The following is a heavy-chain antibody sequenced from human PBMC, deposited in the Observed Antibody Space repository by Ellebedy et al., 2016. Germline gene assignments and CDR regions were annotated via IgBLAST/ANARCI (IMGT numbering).Heavy chain of an antibody. D-gene: IGHD5-12*01. Sequence: ASVKVSXXASGYTFTSYDINWVRQATGQGLEWMGWMNPNSGNTGYAQKFQGRVTMTRNTSISTAYMELSSLRSEDTAVYYCAHEARLGYSGYWPFDYWGQGTLVTVSS. V-gene: IGHV1-8*01. CDR1: GYTFTSYD. CDR2: MNPNSGNT. CDR3: AHEARLGYSGYWPFDY. J-gene: IGHJ4*02.